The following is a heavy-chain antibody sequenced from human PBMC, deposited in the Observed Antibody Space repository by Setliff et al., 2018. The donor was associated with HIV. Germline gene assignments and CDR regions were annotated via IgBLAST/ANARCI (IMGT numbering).Heavy chain of an antibody. CDR2: ITPNSGGT. D-gene: IGHD4-17*01. CDR3: ARDHGMWDYGGNVLLREYFLH. J-gene: IGHJ1*01. Sequence: ASVKVSCKASGYTFTGYYMHWVRQAPGQGLEWMGWITPNSGGTNYAQKFQGRVTMTRDTSISTAYMELSRLRSDDTAVYYCARDHGMWDYGGNVLLREYFLHWGLGTLVTVSS. V-gene: IGHV1-2*02. CDR1: GYTFTGYY.